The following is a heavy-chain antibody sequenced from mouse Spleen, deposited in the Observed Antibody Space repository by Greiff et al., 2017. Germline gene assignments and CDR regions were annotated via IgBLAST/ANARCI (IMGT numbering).Heavy chain of an antibody. J-gene: IGHJ1*01. CDR2: IWSGGST. D-gene: IGHD1-1*01. CDR1: GFSLTSYG. CDR3: ARSPGVLRYFDV. V-gene: IGHV2-2*01. Sequence: QVHVKQSGPGLVQPSQSLSITCTVSGFSLTSYGVHWVRQSPGKGLEWLGVIWSGGSTDYNAAFISRLSISKDNSKSQVFFKMNSLQADDTAIYYCARSPGVLRYFDVWGAGTTVTVSS.